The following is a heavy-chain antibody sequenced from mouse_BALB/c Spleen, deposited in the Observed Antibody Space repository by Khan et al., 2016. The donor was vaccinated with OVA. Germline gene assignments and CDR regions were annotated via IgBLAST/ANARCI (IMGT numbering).Heavy chain of an antibody. J-gene: IGHJ3*01. CDR1: GFNIKDTY. Sequence: EVQLKQSGAELVKPGASVKLSCTASGFNIKDTYMHWMKQRPEQGLAWIGRIDPANGNPKYDPKFQGKATITADTSSNTAYLQLSSLTSEDTAVYYCARDYWDVFAYWGQGTLVTVAA. D-gene: IGHD4-1*01. CDR2: IDPANGNP. V-gene: IGHV14-3*02. CDR3: ARDYWDVFAY.